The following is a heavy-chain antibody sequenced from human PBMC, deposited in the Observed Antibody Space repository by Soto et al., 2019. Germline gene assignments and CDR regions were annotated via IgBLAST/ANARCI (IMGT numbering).Heavy chain of an antibody. J-gene: IGHJ3*02. D-gene: IGHD4-17*01. V-gene: IGHV3-23*01. CDR1: GFTFSTYA. Sequence: GGSLRLSCAVSGFTFSTYAMSWVRQAPGKGLEWVSAISGSGGSTFYADSVKGRFTISRDNSINMSYLQINSLRPEDTAVYYCAHPRGYGVFDAYDIWGQGAMVTVSS. CDR3: AHPRGYGVFDAYDI. CDR2: ISGSGGST.